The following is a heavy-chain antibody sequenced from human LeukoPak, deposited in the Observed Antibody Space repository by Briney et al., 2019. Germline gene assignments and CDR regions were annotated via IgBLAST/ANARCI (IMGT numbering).Heavy chain of an antibody. CDR2: IYYSGST. V-gene: IGHV4-39*01. Sequence: PSETLSLTCTVSGGSISSSRYYWAWVRQPPGKGLEWIGNIYYSGSTYSNPSLKSRVTIFVDTSKNQFSLKLSAVTAADTAVYYCASFSQSDAFDIWDQGTVVTVSS. CDR1: GGSISSSRYY. J-gene: IGHJ3*02. CDR3: ASFSQSDAFDI.